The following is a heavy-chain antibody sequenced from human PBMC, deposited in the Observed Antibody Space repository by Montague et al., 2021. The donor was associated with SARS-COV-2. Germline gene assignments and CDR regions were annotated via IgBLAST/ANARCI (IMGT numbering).Heavy chain of an antibody. D-gene: IGHD3-16*01. V-gene: IGHV4-59*08. CDR2: IYHSGAT. CDR3: ARPYHDPSECDGVDI. Sequence: SETLSLTCTVSGDSISDYYWSWIRQPPGMGLEWIGYIYHSGATNYNPPLKSRVTISLDTSKNQFSLKLSSVTAADTALYYCARPYHDPSECDGVDIWGQGTTVTVSS. CDR1: GDSISDYY. J-gene: IGHJ3*02.